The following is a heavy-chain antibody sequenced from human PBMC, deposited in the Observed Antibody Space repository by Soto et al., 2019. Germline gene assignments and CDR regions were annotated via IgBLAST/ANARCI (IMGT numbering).Heavy chain of an antibody. D-gene: IGHD4-17*01. CDR2: IRSKSNSYAT. Sequence: EVQLVESGGGLVQPGGSLKLSCAVSGFTFSGSAMHWVRQASGKGLEWVGRIRSKSNSYATAYAASVKGRFTISRDDSKNTAYLQMNSLKTEDTAVYYCTRGYGDYVRDYWGQGTQVTVSS. CDR3: TRGYGDYVRDY. V-gene: IGHV3-73*01. J-gene: IGHJ4*02. CDR1: GFTFSGSA.